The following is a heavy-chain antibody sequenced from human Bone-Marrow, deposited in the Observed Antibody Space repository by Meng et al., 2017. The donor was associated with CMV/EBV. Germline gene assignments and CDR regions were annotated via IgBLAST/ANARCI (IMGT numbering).Heavy chain of an antibody. CDR2: ISAYNGNT. J-gene: IGHJ6*02. D-gene: IGHD2-2*02. Sequence: ASVKVSCKASGYTFTSYGISWVRQAPGQGLEWMGWISAYNGNTNYAQKLQGRVTMTEDTSTDTAYMELSSLRSEDTAVYYCARARCSSTSCYTRGEDYYYYYGMDVWGQGTTVTVSS. CDR3: ARARCSSTSCYTRGEDYYYYYGMDV. V-gene: IGHV1-18*01. CDR1: GYTFTSYG.